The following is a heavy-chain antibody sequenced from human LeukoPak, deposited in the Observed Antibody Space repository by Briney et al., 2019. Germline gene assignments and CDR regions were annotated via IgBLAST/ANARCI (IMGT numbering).Heavy chain of an antibody. CDR1: GFTFSSYS. V-gene: IGHV3-21*01. CDR2: ISSSSSYI. J-gene: IGHJ6*03. Sequence: GGSLRLSCAASGFTFSSYSMNWVRQAPGKGLEWVSSISSSSSYIYYADSVKGRFTISRDNAKNSLYLQMNSLRVEDTAVYYCAREDPYYYYMDVWGKGTTVTVSS. CDR3: AREDPYYYYMDV.